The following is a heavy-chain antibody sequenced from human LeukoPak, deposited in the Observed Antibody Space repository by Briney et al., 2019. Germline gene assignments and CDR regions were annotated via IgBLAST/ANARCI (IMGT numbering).Heavy chain of an antibody. J-gene: IGHJ4*02. CDR1: GDSISSGSYY. V-gene: IGHV4-39*01. CDR3: ARQVVAVAGTGYFDY. D-gene: IGHD6-19*01. CDR2: IYYSGST. Sequence: PSETLSLTCTVSGDSISSGSYYWGWIRQPPGKGLEWIGSIYYSGSTYYNASLKSRGTISVDTSKNQFSLKLNSVTAADTAVYFCARQVVAVAGTGYFDYWGQGTLVTVSS.